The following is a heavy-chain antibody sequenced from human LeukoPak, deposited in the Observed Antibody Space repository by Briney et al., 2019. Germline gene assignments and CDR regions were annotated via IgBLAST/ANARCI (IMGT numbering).Heavy chain of an antibody. D-gene: IGHD3-22*01. CDR1: GGSISSGGYY. Sequence: SQTLSLTCTVSGGSISSGGYYWSWIRQHPGKGLEWIGYIYYSGSTYYNPSLKSRVTISVDTSKNQFSLKLSSVTAADTAVYYCARDMIEFYYMDVWGKGTTVTVSS. CDR2: IYYSGST. J-gene: IGHJ6*03. V-gene: IGHV4-31*03. CDR3: ARDMIEFYYMDV.